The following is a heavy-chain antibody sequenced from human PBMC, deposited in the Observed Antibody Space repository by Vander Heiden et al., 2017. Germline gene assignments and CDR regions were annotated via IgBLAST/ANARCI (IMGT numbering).Heavy chain of an antibody. Sequence: VQLVQSGAEVKKPGSSVKVSCKASGGPFSSYDISWVRQAPGHGLGWMGGIIPIFGTANYAQKFQGRVTITADESTSTAYMELSSLRSEDTAVYYCARAGEYYDSSGFYSGVFDIWGQGTMVTVSS. CDR3: ARAGEYYDSSGFYSGVFDI. V-gene: IGHV1-69*01. CDR2: IIPIFGTA. CDR1: GGPFSSYD. D-gene: IGHD3-22*01. J-gene: IGHJ3*02.